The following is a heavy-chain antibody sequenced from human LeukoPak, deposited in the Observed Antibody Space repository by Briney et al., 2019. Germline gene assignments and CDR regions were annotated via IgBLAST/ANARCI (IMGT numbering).Heavy chain of an antibody. CDR1: SYSISFSDY. V-gene: IGHV4-38-2*02. CDR3: ARVVVDTLSIDY. J-gene: IGHJ4*02. Sequence: SETLSLTCTVSSYSISFSDYWGWIRQPPGKGLEWIGSIHHGRTTYYNPSLRSRVTISADTSKNQYSLKVDSVTAADTAVYYCARVVVDTLSIDYWGQGTLVTVSS. D-gene: IGHD2-21*01. CDR2: IHHGRTT.